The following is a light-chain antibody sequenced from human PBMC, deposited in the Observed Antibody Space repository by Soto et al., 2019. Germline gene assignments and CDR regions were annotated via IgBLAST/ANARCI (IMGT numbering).Light chain of an antibody. Sequence: QPVLTQSPSASASLGASVKLTCTLSSGHSSYAIAWHQQQPEKGPRYLMKLKSDGSHSKGDGIPDRFSGSSSGAERSLTISSLQYEDEADYYCQTWGTGIWVFGGGTKLTVL. CDR2: LKSDGSH. CDR3: QTWGTGIWV. J-gene: IGLJ3*02. CDR1: SGHSSYA. V-gene: IGLV4-69*01.